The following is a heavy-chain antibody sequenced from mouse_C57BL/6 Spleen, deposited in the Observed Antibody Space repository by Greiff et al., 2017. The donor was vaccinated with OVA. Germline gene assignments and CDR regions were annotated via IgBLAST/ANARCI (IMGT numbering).Heavy chain of an antibody. CDR1: GFSLTSYG. CDR3: ASAPDDGFYAMDY. Sequence: QVQLKESGPGLVAPSQSLSITCTVSGFSLTSYGVDWVRQSPGKGLEWLGVIWGVGSTNYNSALKSRLSISKDNSKSQVFLEMNSLQTDDTAMYDCASAPDDGFYAMDYWGQGTSVTVSS. D-gene: IGHD2-3*01. V-gene: IGHV2-6*01. CDR2: IWGVGST. J-gene: IGHJ4*01.